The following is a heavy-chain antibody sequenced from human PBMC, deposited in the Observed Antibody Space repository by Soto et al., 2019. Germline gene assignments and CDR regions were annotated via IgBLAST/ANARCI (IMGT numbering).Heavy chain of an antibody. D-gene: IGHD3-16*01. CDR2: ISHSGST. Sequence: QVQLQESGPGLVKPSQTLSVTCTVSGVASSSGAYYLTWIRQHPEKGLEWIGYISHSGSTLYNPSITCRLAMSRDTSENRFDFKLSSLTAADMGVFFCVQDRQGGPSFDIWGQGTMVTVSS. V-gene: IGHV4-31*03. CDR1: GVASSSGAYY. CDR3: VQDRQGGPSFDI. J-gene: IGHJ3*02.